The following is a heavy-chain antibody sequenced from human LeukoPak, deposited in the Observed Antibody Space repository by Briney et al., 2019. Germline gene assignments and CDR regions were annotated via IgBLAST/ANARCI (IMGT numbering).Heavy chain of an antibody. V-gene: IGHV3-53*01. Sequence: GGSLRLSCAASGFTVSSNDMSWVRQAPGKGLEWVSVIYSGGRTFYADSVKGRFTIFRDNSKNTLYLQMNSLRAEDTAVYYCAIYDSSGYYNYWGQGTLVTVSS. J-gene: IGHJ4*02. D-gene: IGHD3-22*01. CDR2: IYSGGRT. CDR3: AIYDSSGYYNY. CDR1: GFTVSSND.